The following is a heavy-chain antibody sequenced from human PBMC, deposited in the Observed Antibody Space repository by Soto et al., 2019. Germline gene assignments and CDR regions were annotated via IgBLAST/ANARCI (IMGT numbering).Heavy chain of an antibody. D-gene: IGHD3-3*01. CDR1: GYTCTSYD. V-gene: IGHV1-8*01. CDR3: ARGGTIFGVVSDAFDI. J-gene: IGHJ3*02. CDR2: MNPNSGNT. Sequence: ASVKVSCKASGYTCTSYDINCVRRSTLQGLEWMGWMNPNSGNTGYAQKFQGRVTMTRNTSISTAYMELSSLRSEDTAVYYCARGGTIFGVVSDAFDIWGQGTMVTVSS.